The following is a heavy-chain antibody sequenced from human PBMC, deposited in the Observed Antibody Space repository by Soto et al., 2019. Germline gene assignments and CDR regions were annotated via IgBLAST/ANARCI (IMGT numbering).Heavy chain of an antibody. D-gene: IGHD2-15*01. Sequence: PSETLSLTCTVSGDFITNSLYYWVWIRQPPGKGLEWIGSFYYSGSTHYNPSLKSRVTMSVDTSKNRLSLMLNSVTAADSAVYYCARHGRNTPIAQPRHYAMDVWGQGTTVTVSS. CDR3: ARHGRNTPIAQPRHYAMDV. CDR1: GDFITNSLYY. CDR2: FYYSGST. V-gene: IGHV4-39*01. J-gene: IGHJ6*02.